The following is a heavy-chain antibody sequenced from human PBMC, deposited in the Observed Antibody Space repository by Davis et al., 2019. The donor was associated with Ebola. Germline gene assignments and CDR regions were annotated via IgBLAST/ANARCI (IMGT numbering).Heavy chain of an antibody. J-gene: IGHJ4*02. Sequence: ASVKVSCKASGYTFTSYDINWVRQATGQGLEWMGIINPSGGSTSYAQKFQGRVTMTRDTSTSTVYMELSSLRSEDTAVYYCARDEPIVATIIGYYFDYWGQGTLVTVSS. CDR1: GYTFTSYD. CDR2: INPSGGST. V-gene: IGHV1-46*01. CDR3: ARDEPIVATIIGYYFDY. D-gene: IGHD5-12*01.